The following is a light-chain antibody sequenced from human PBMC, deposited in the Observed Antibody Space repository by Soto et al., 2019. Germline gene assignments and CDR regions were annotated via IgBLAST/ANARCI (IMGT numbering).Light chain of an antibody. V-gene: IGKV1-39*01. CDR3: QQTYSTPVT. CDR1: QSIASY. J-gene: IGKJ5*01. Sequence: DIQMTQSPSSLSASIGDIFMVTFRASQSIASYLNWYQQKAGKAPKLLIYAASTLQRGVPPRFSGGGSETDFSLTISSLQPEDFATYYCQQTYSTPVTFGQGTRLEIK. CDR2: AAS.